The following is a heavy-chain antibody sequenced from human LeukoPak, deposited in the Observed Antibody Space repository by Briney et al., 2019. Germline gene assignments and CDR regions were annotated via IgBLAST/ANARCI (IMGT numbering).Heavy chain of an antibody. J-gene: IGHJ6*02. CDR2: IQNSAIYRAKI. CDR1: GGSISSFY. Sequence: SETLSLTCAVSGGSISSFYWTWIRQPPGKGLEWVGYIQNSAIYRAKIKSSPSLQSRVSLSIDTSKNQVSLTVNSVTAAGTAVYYCARLTSTFYYSMDVWGPGTAVTVSS. CDR3: ARLTSTFYYSMDV. V-gene: IGHV4-59*08. D-gene: IGHD2/OR15-2a*01.